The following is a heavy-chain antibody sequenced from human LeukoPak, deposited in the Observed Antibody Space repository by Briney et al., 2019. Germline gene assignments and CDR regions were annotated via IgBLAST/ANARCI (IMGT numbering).Heavy chain of an antibody. V-gene: IGHV5-51*01. Sequence: GGPLKISGKGSGSPFTGYWSGGARQMPGKGREGMGIIYPGDSDTRYSPSFQGQVTISADKSISTAYLQWSSVQASDTAMYYCARPVLGSGVWNWGQGTLVTVSS. CDR2: IYPGDSDT. D-gene: IGHD6-25*01. CDR1: GSPFTGYW. J-gene: IGHJ4*02. CDR3: ARPVLGSGVWN.